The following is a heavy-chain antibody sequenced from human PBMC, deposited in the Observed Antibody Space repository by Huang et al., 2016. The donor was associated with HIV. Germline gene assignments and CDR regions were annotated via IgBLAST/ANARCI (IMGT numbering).Heavy chain of an antibody. V-gene: IGHV3-30-3*01. CDR1: RFTFSNYA. J-gene: IGHJ6*03. D-gene: IGHD5-12*01. Sequence: QVQLVESGGGVVQPGRSLRLSCAASRFTFSNYAMHVVRQAPGKGVEWVEVISYDGSNKYYADSLKCRFTISRDNSKNTWYLQRNSLRAEDTAVYYCARDLWLRDLYYYYYMDVWGKGTTVTVSS. CDR2: ISYDGSNK. CDR3: ARDLWLRDLYYYYYMDV.